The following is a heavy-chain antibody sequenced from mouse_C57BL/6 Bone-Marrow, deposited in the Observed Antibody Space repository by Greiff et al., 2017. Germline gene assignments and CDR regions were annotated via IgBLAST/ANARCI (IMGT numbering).Heavy chain of an antibody. CDR1: GYAFTNYL. V-gene: IGHV1-54*01. CDR3: ASFNYYGNSYAMDY. CDR2: INPGSGGT. J-gene: IGHJ4*01. D-gene: IGHD2-1*01. Sequence: QVQLQQSGAELVRPGTSVKVSCKASGYAFTNYLIEWVKQRPGQGLEWIRVINPGSGGTNYNEKFKGKATLTADKSSSTAYMQLSSLTSEDSAVYFCASFNYYGNSYAMDYWGQGTSVTVSS.